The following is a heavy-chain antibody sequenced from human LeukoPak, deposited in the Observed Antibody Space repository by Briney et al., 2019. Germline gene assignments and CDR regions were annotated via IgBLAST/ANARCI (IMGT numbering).Heavy chain of an antibody. CDR2: IYTSGST. CDR1: GGSISSGSYY. D-gene: IGHD6-13*01. CDR3: ARVSSSWSGGYYFDY. Sequence: PSETLSLTSTVSGGSISSGSYYWSWIRQPAGKGLEWIGRIYTSGSTNYNPSLKSRVTISVDTSKNQFSLKLSSVTAADTAVYYCARVSSSWSGGYYFDYWGQGTLVTVSS. J-gene: IGHJ4*02. V-gene: IGHV4-61*02.